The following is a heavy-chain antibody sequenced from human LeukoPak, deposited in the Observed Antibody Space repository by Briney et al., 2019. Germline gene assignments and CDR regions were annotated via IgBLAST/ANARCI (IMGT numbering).Heavy chain of an antibody. Sequence: ASVKVSCKASGYTFTGYYMHWERQAPGQGLEWMGWISPNSGGTNYAQKFQGRVTMTRDTSISTAYMELSRLRSDDTAVYYCARSNYYDSSGYFDYWGQGTLVTVSS. CDR2: ISPNSGGT. CDR1: GYTFTGYY. J-gene: IGHJ4*02. V-gene: IGHV1-2*02. D-gene: IGHD3-22*01. CDR3: ARSNYYDSSGYFDY.